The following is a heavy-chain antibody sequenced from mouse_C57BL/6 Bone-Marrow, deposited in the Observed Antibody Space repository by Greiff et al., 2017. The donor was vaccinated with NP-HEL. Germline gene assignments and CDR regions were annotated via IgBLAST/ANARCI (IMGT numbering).Heavy chain of an antibody. Sequence: VQLQQSGAELVRPGASVKLSCTASGFNIKDDYMHWVKQRPEQGLEWIGWIDPENGDTEYASKFQGKATITADTSSNTAYLQRSSLTSEDTAVYYCTFYYGSSSWYFDVWGTGTTVTVSS. V-gene: IGHV14-4*01. J-gene: IGHJ1*03. D-gene: IGHD1-1*01. CDR3: TFYYGSSSWYFDV. CDR2: IDPENGDT. CDR1: GFNIKDDY.